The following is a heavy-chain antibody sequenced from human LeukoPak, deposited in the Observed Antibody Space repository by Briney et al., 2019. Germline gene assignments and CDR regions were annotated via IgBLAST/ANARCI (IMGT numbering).Heavy chain of an antibody. V-gene: IGHV1-2*02. Sequence: GASVKVSCKASGYTFTGYYMHWVRQAPGQGLEWMGRINPNSGGTNYAQKFQGRVTMTRDTSISTAYMELSRLRSDDTAVYYCARTHTRKYYYDSSGYYYFDYWGQGTLVTVSS. J-gene: IGHJ4*02. D-gene: IGHD3-22*01. CDR1: GYTFTGYY. CDR2: INPNSGGT. CDR3: ARTHTRKYYYDSSGYYYFDY.